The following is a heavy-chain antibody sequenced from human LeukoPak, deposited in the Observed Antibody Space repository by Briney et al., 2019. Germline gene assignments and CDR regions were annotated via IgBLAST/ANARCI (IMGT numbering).Heavy chain of an antibody. CDR1: GFTFSSYA. Sequence: PGGSLRLSCAASGFTFSSYAMSWVRQVPGKGLEWVSAISGSGGSTYYADSVKGRFTISRDNSKNTLYLQMNSLRAEDTAVYYCAKGGLVVVITGDAFDIWGQGTMVTVSS. CDR3: AKGGLVVVITGDAFDI. CDR2: ISGSGGST. D-gene: IGHD3-22*01. J-gene: IGHJ3*02. V-gene: IGHV3-23*01.